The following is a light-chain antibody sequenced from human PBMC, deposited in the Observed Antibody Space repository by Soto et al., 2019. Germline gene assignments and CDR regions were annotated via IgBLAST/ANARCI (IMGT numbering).Light chain of an antibody. V-gene: IGKV3-20*01. Sequence: EIVFTQSPGTLSLSPGERATLSCRASQSVSSSYLAWYQQKPGQAPRLLIYGASSRATGIPDRFSGSGSGTDFTLTISRLXPEDFAVYYCQQYGSSPRVTFGPGTKVDTK. CDR2: GAS. CDR3: QQYGSSPRVT. CDR1: QSVSSSY. J-gene: IGKJ3*01.